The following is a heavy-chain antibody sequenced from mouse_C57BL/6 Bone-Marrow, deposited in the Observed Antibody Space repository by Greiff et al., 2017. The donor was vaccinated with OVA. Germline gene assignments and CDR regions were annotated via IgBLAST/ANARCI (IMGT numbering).Heavy chain of an antibody. V-gene: IGHV1-42*01. CDR1: GYSFTGYY. CDR3: ARWPLGY. J-gene: IGHJ2*01. CDR2: INPSTGGT. Sequence: VQLKQSGPELVKPGASVKISCKASGYSFTGYYMNWVKQSPEKSLEWIGEINPSTGGTTYNQKFKAKATLTVDKSSSTAYMQLKSLTSEDSAVYYCARWPLGYWGQGTTLTVSS.